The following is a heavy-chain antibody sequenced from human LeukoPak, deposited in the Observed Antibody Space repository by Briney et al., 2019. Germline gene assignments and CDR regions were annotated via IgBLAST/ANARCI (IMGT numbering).Heavy chain of an antibody. V-gene: IGHV4-39*01. CDR3: GCRSWLHSPIVDY. Sequence: PSETLSLTCTVSGDSINSANYYWGWIRQPPGKGLEWTGSIYYSGGTYYNPSLKSRVSISVDKSKNQFSLNLTSVTAALTAVYYCGCRSWLHSPIVDYWGQGTLVTVSS. CDR1: GDSINSANYY. CDR2: IYYSGGT. D-gene: IGHD5-12*01. J-gene: IGHJ4*02.